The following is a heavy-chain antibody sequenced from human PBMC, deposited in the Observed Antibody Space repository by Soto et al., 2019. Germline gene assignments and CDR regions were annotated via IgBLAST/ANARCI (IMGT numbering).Heavy chain of an antibody. V-gene: IGHV3-11*01. J-gene: IGHJ5*02. Sequence: QVQLVESGGGLVKPGGSLRLSCAASGIVFSDYMSWVRQAPGKGLEWLSYISGSGRTIYSADSVKGRFTISRDNATNSLSLHMHYVRTGSTAVSYCARLPFHWGGFDPWGSGTRVSVSS. CDR1: GIVFSDY. CDR3: ARLPFHWGGFDP. CDR2: ISGSGRTI. D-gene: IGHD3-16*01.